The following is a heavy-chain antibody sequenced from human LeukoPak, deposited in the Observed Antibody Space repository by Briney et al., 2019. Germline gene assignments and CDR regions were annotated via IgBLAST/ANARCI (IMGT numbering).Heavy chain of an antibody. Sequence: SVKVSCKASGGTFSSYTISWVRQAPGQGLEWMGRIIPILGIANYAQKFQGRVTITADKSTSTAYMELSSLRSEDTAVYYCTHYSNYRYYFDYWGEGTLVTVSS. CDR1: GGTFSSYT. V-gene: IGHV1-69*02. J-gene: IGHJ4*02. CDR3: THYSNYRYYFDY. CDR2: IIPILGIA. D-gene: IGHD4-11*01.